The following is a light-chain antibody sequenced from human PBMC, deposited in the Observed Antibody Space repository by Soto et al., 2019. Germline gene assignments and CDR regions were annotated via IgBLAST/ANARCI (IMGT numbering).Light chain of an antibody. CDR3: QQYGSSPT. V-gene: IGKV3-20*01. CDR1: QSISRSD. Sequence: EIVLTQSPGTVSLSPGESATLSCRASQSISRSDLAWYQHRPGQSPRLLIYATSSRATGIPDRFTGGGAGTGFTLTISRLEPEDSAVYYCQQYGSSPTFGGGTKVDIX. CDR2: ATS. J-gene: IGKJ4*01.